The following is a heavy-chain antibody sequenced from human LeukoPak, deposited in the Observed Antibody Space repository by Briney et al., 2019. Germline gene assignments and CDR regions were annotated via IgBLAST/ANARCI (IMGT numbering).Heavy chain of an antibody. J-gene: IGHJ5*02. D-gene: IGHD1-26*01. CDR1: GGTFSSYA. V-gene: IGHV1-69*04. CDR3: ASGASYYSSNWFDP. CDR2: IIPILGIA. Sequence: ASVKVSCKASGGTFSSYAISWVRQAPGQGLEWMGRIIPILGIANYAQKFQGRVTITADKSTSTAYMELSSLRSEDTAVYYCASGASYYSSNWFDPWGQGTLVTVSS.